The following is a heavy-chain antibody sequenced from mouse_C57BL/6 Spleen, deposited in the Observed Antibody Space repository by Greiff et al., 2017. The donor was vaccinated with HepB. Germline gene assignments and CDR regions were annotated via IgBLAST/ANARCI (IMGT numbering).Heavy chain of an antibody. Sequence: DVQLVESGPSLVRPSQTLSLTCTVTGFSINSDCYWIWIRQFPGNKLEYIGYTFYSGITYYNPSLESRTYITRDTSKNQFSLKLSSVTTEDTATYYCARDWSYYYGSGGWFAYWGQGTLVTVSA. CDR1: GFSINSDCY. CDR2: TFYSGIT. J-gene: IGHJ3*01. D-gene: IGHD1-1*01. CDR3: ARDWSYYYGSGGWFAY. V-gene: IGHV3-3*01.